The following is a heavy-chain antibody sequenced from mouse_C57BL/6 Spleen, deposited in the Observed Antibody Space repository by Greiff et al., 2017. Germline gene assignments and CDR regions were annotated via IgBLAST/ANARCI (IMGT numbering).Heavy chain of an antibody. CDR2: IWRGGST. D-gene: IGHD4-1*01. Sequence: VQLQQSGPGLVQPSQSLSITCTVSGFSLTSYGVHWVRQSPGKGLEWLGVIWRGGSTDYNAAFISRLSISKDNSKSQVFFKMNSLQADDTAIYYCAREGLGEDYYYAMDYWGQGTSVTVSS. CDR3: AREGLGEDYYYAMDY. V-gene: IGHV2-2*01. J-gene: IGHJ4*01. CDR1: GFSLTSYG.